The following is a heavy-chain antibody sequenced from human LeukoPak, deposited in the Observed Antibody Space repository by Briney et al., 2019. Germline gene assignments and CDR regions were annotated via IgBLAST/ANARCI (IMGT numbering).Heavy chain of an antibody. V-gene: IGHV3-7*01. CDR2: IKQDGSEK. CDR1: GFTFSRYW. D-gene: IGHD3-16*01. Sequence: GGSLRLSCAASGFTFSRYWMSWVRQAPGKGLEWVANIKQDGSEKYYVDSVKGRFTISRDNAKNSLYLQMNSLRAEDTAVYYCARVYAVPDYWGQGTLVTVSS. J-gene: IGHJ4*02. CDR3: ARVYAVPDY.